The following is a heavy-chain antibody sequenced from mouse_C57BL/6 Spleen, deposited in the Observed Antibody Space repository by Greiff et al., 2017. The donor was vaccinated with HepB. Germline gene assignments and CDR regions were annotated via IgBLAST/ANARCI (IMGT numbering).Heavy chain of an antibody. J-gene: IGHJ4*01. Sequence: QVQLKESGAELARPGASVKLSCKASGYTFTSYGISWVKQRTGQGLEWIGEIYPRSGNTYYNEKFKGKATLTADKSSSTAYMELRSLTSEDSAVYFCASYYYGSSHYAMDYWGQGTSVTVSS. CDR1: GYTFTSYG. V-gene: IGHV1-81*01. CDR3: ASYYYGSSHYAMDY. CDR2: IYPRSGNT. D-gene: IGHD1-1*01.